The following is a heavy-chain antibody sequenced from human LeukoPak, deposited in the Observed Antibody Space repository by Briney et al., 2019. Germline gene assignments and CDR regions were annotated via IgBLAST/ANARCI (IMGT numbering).Heavy chain of an antibody. CDR2: IGGRGDTT. CDR1: GFTFTNFA. Sequence: PGGSLRLSCSASGFTFTNFAMSWVRQAPGKGLEWVSTIGGRGDTTFYADSVKGRFTISRDNSKTTLYLQMNSLRAEDTAVYYCGKGINYYDNHGYFKDWGQGTLVTVSS. J-gene: IGHJ4*02. CDR3: GKGINYYDNHGYFKD. V-gene: IGHV3-23*01. D-gene: IGHD3-22*01.